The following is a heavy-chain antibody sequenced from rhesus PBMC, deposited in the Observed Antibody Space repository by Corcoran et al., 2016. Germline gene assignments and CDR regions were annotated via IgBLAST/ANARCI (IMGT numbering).Heavy chain of an antibody. CDR2: ISGIDGTT. Sequence: QLQESGPGLVKPSETLSLTCAVSGGSISSNLPGWIRQPPGKGLEWIGRISGIDGTTAYSPSLKSRVTISIDTSKTQFSLKVNSVTAADTAVYYCASGSNLSGLDFWGQGVAVTVSS. CDR3: ASGSNLSGLDF. D-gene: IGHD4-23*01. V-gene: IGHV4-160*01. J-gene: IGHJ6*01. CDR1: GGSISSNL.